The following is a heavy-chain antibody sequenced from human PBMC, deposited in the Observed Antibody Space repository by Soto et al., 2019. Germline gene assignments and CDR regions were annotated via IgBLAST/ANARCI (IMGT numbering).Heavy chain of an antibody. V-gene: IGHV4-59*01. CDR2: IYYSGST. CDR1: GGSISSYY. J-gene: IGHJ3*02. CDR3: ARTTGYYGSGSYHDAFDI. D-gene: IGHD3-10*01. Sequence: SETLSLTCTVSGGSISSYYWSWIRQPPGKGLEWIGYIYYSGSTNYNPSLKSRVTISVDTSKNQFSLKLSSVTAADTAVYYCARTTGYYGSGSYHDAFDIWGQGTMVTVSS.